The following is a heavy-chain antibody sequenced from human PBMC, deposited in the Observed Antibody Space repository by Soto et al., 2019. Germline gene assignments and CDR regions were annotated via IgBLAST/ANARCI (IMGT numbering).Heavy chain of an antibody. CDR2: MIPIFGTA. J-gene: IGHJ6*02. D-gene: IGHD6-19*01. Sequence: QVHLEQSGGEVKKPGSSVKVSCKASGVTFSKFIMTWVRQAPGLGLEWVGGMIPIFGTANYAQKFQGRVTITADESTSTSDLEVSNLRSEDTALYYCAKVRYSSPMGYYYGMDVWGQGTAVTVSS. CDR1: GVTFSKFI. V-gene: IGHV1-69*01. CDR3: AKVRYSSPMGYYYGMDV.